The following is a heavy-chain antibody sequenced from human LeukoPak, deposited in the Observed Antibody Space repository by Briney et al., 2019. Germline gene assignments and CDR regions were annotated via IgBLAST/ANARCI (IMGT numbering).Heavy chain of an antibody. CDR1: GFTFSSYG. Sequence: GGSLRLSCAASGFTFSSYGMHWVRQAPGKGLEWVAVISYDGSNKYYADSVKGRFTISRDNSKNTLYLQMNSLRAEDTAVYYCAKEYSSSSRYYYYYMDVWGKGTTVTVSS. J-gene: IGHJ6*03. CDR2: ISYDGSNK. CDR3: AKEYSSSSRYYYYYMDV. V-gene: IGHV3-30*18. D-gene: IGHD6-6*01.